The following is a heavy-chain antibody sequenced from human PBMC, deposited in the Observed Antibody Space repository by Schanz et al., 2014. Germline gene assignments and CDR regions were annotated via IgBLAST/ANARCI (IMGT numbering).Heavy chain of an antibody. D-gene: IGHD3-22*01. CDR2: ISGGGGST. Sequence: EVQLVESGGGLVQPGGSLRLSCAASGFTFSGYAMSWVRQAPGKGLEWVSSISGGGGSTRYGDSLRGRFYISRDNSKNTLYLQMSSLRTEDTAVYFCAKSYDTSGYSGFDYWGQGTLVTVSS. J-gene: IGHJ4*02. V-gene: IGHV3-23*04. CDR3: AKSYDTSGYSGFDY. CDR1: GFTFSGYA.